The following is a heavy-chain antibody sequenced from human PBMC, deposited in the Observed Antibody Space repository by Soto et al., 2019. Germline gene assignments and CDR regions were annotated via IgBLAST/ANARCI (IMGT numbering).Heavy chain of an antibody. D-gene: IGHD3-3*01. V-gene: IGHV3-33*01. CDR3: ARGTYDFWSGYYPRPHYYGMDV. Sequence: GGSLRLSCXASGFTFSSYGMHWVRQAPGKGLEWVAVIWYDGSNKYYADSVKGRFTISRDNSKNTLYLQMNSLRAEDTAVYYCARGTYDFWSGYYPRPHYYGMDVWGQGTTVTVSS. CDR1: GFTFSSYG. CDR2: IWYDGSNK. J-gene: IGHJ6*02.